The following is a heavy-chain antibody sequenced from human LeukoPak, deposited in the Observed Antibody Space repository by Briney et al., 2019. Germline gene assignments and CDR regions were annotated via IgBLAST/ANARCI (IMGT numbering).Heavy chain of an antibody. D-gene: IGHD3-10*01. CDR1: GFTFSSYS. CDR3: ARGGGGYGSGFNWFDP. CDR2: ISSSSSYI. J-gene: IGHJ5*02. V-gene: IGHV3-21*01. Sequence: PGGSLRLSCAASGFTFSSYSMNWVRQAPGKGLEWVSSISSSSSYIYYADSVKGRFTISRDNAKNSLYLQMNSLRAEDTAVYCCARGGGGYGSGFNWFDPWGQGTLVTVSS.